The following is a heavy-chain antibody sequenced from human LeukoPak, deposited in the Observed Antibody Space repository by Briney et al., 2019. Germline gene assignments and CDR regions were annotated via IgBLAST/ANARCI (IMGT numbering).Heavy chain of an antibody. J-gene: IGHJ6*02. Sequence: GGSLRLSCAASGFTVSSNYMSWVRQAPGKGLEWVSVIYSGGSTYYADSVKGRFTISRDNSKNTLYLQMNSLRAEDTAVYYCASPGDSSIAAAGTGGGYYYGMDVWGQGTTVTVSS. CDR3: ASPGDSSIAAAGTGGGYYYGMDV. CDR1: GFTVSSNY. D-gene: IGHD6-13*01. V-gene: IGHV3-66*01. CDR2: IYSGGST.